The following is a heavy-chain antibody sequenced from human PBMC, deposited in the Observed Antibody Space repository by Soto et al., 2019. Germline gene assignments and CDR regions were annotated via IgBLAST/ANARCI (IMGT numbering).Heavy chain of an antibody. V-gene: IGHV1-69*13. Sequence: SVKVSCKASGGTFSSYAISWVRQAPGQGLEWMGGIIPIFGTANYAQKFQGRVTITADESTSTAYMELSSLRSEDTAVYYCATGGTTVILKHYYYYYGMDVWGQGTTVTVSS. J-gene: IGHJ6*02. CDR2: IIPIFGTA. D-gene: IGHD4-17*01. CDR1: GGTFSSYA. CDR3: ATGGTTVILKHYYYYYGMDV.